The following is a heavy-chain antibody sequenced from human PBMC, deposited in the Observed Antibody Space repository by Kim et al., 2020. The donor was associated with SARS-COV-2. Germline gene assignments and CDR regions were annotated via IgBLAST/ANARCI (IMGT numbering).Heavy chain of an antibody. J-gene: IGHJ4*02. Sequence: KGRFTISRDNAKNSLYLQMNSLRAEDTAVYYCARAFVYYGSGSYYPSFDYWGQGTLVTVSS. D-gene: IGHD3-10*01. V-gene: IGHV3-48*03. CDR3: ARAFVYYGSGSYYPSFDY.